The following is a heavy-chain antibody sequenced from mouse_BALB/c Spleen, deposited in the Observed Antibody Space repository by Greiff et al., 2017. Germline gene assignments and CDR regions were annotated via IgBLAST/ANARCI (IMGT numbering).Heavy chain of an antibody. V-gene: IGHV14-1*02. J-gene: IGHJ4*01. Sequence: VQLKQSGAELVRPGALVKLSCKASGFNIKDYYMHWVKQRPEQGLEWIGWIDPENGNTIYDPKFQGKASITADTSSNTAYLQLSSLTSEDTAVYYCARDYYGSSYYAMDYWGQGTSVTVSS. D-gene: IGHD1-1*01. CDR2: IDPENGNT. CDR3: ARDYYGSSYYAMDY. CDR1: GFNIKDYY.